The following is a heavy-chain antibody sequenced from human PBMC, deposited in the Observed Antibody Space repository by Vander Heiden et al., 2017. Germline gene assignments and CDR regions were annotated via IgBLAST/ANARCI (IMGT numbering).Heavy chain of an antibody. J-gene: IGHJ6*02. CDR3: AREITRVRGVNYGMDV. Sequence: QVQLQESGPGLAKPSQTLSLTCTVSGCSISSGGYYWSWIRQHPGKGLEWIGYIYYSGSTYYNPSLKSRVTISVDTSKNQFALKLSSVTAADTAVYYCAREITRVRGVNYGMDVWGQGTTVTVSS. CDR2: IYYSGST. D-gene: IGHD3-10*01. V-gene: IGHV4-31*03. CDR1: GCSISSGGYY.